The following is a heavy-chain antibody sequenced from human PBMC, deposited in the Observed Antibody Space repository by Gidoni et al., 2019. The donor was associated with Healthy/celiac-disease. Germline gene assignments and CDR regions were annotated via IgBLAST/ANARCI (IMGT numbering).Heavy chain of an antibody. J-gene: IGHJ4*02. CDR3: ARHPRLKGYSSSCYYFDY. CDR2: IYPGDSDT. Sequence: EVQLVQSGAEVKKPWESVKISCKGSGYSFTSYWIGWVRQMPGKGLEWMGIIYPGDSDTRYSPSFQGQVTISADKSISTAYLQWSSLRASDTAMYYCARHPRLKGYSSSCYYFDYWGQGTLVTVSS. CDR1: GYSFTSYW. V-gene: IGHV5-51*01. D-gene: IGHD6-13*01.